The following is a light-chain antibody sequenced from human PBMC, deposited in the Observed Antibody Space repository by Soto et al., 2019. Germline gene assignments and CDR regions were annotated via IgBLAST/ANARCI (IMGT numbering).Light chain of an antibody. V-gene: IGLV2-14*01. CDR3: SSYTSSSTLYV. CDR2: DVS. Sequence: QSALTQPASVSGSPGQSITISCTGTSSDVGGYNYVSWYQQYPGKAPKLMIYDVSNRPSGISNSFSGSKSGNTASLTIFGLQAEDEADYYCSSYTSSSTLYVFGTGTKVTVL. CDR1: SSDVGGYNY. J-gene: IGLJ1*01.